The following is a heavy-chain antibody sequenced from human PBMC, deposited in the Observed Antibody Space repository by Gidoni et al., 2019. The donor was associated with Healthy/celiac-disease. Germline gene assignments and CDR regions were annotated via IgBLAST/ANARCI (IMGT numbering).Heavy chain of an antibody. CDR1: VGSISRGGYS. D-gene: IGHD3-3*01. V-gene: IGHV4-30-2*01. J-gene: IGHJ6*02. Sequence: QLQLQESGSGLVKPSHTLSLTCAVSVGSISRGGYSWSWIRQPPGKGLGWIGYIYHSGSTYYNPSLKSRVTISVDRSKNQFSLKLSSVTAADTAVYYCARLSYYDFWSGYYGEGPYYYYGMDVWGQGTTVTVSS. CDR3: ARLSYYDFWSGYYGEGPYYYYGMDV. CDR2: IYHSGST.